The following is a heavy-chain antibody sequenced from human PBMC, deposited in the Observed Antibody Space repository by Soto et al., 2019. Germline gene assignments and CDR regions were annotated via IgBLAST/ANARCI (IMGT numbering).Heavy chain of an antibody. CDR2: INHSGST. CDR3: ARGMRGGAPIVLRPPGGMDV. Sequence: PSETLSLTCAVYGGSFSGYYWSWIRQPPGKGLEWIGEINHSGSTNYNPSLKSRVTISVDTPKNQFSLKLSSVTAADTAVYYCARGMRGGAPIVLRPPGGMDVWGQGTTVTVSS. V-gene: IGHV4-34*01. J-gene: IGHJ6*02. D-gene: IGHD2-8*01. CDR1: GGSFSGYY.